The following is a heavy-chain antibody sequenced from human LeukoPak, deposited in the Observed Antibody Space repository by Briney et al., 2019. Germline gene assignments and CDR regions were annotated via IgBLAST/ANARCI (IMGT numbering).Heavy chain of an antibody. CDR1: GYTFTSYG. CDR2: ISTYNGNT. Sequence: ASVKVSCKASGYTFTSYGISWVRQAPGQGLEWMGWISTYNGNTNYAQKLQGRVTMTTDTSTSTAYMELRSLRSDDTAVYYCAREYYYPYYFDYWGQGTLVTVSS. D-gene: IGHD3-10*01. J-gene: IGHJ4*02. CDR3: AREYYYPYYFDY. V-gene: IGHV1-18*01.